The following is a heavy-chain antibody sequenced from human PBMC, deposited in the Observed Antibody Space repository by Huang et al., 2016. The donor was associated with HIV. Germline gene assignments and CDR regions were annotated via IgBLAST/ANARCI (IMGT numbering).Heavy chain of an antibody. V-gene: IGHV1-46*03. CDR3: SRGGSTGYQLLWSFDP. Sequence: QVQLVQSGAEVRKPGASVKVSCKASGFTFTKYYIHWVRQAPGQGLEWMGRIEPGGGYTTYAQKFQDRVTMTRETSTTTVYMELSSLKSDDTAVYFCSRGGSTGYQLLWSFDPWGQGTLVTVSS. CDR1: GFTFTKYY. J-gene: IGHJ5*02. D-gene: IGHD2-2*01. CDR2: IEPGGGYT.